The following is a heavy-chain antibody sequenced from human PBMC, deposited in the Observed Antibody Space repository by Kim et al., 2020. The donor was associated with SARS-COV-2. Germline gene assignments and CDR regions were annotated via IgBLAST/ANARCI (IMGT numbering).Heavy chain of an antibody. D-gene: IGHD3-9*01. CDR1: GGSISSGGYY. CDR3: ARDERYFDWRYAFDI. CDR2: IYYSGST. Sequence: SETLSLTCTVSGGSISSGGYYWSWIRQHPGKGLEWIGYIYYSGSTYYNPSLKSRVTISVDTSKNQFSLKLSSVTAADTAVYYCARDERYFDWRYAFDIWGQGTMVTVSS. J-gene: IGHJ3*02. V-gene: IGHV4-31*03.